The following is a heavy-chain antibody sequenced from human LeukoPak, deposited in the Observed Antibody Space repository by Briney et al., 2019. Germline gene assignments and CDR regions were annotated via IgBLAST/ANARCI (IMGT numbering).Heavy chain of an antibody. Sequence: GGSLRLSCEDSGFTFSSYWMSWVRQAPGKGLEWVANIKQDGSEKYYVDFVKGRLTISRDNAKNSLYLQMNSLRVEDTAVYYCARYIEASTSRGWFDPWGQGTLVTVSS. CDR2: IKQDGSEK. D-gene: IGHD2-15*01. CDR3: ARYIEASTSRGWFDP. V-gene: IGHV3-7*01. J-gene: IGHJ5*02. CDR1: GFTFSSYW.